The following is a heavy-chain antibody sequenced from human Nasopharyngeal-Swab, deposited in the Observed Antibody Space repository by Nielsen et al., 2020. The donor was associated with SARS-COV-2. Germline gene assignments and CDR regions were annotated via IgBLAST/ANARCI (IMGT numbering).Heavy chain of an antibody. J-gene: IGHJ4*02. Sequence: WIRRATGKGLEGVAVIWYDGSNKYYADSVKGRFTISRDNSKNTLYLQMNSLRAEDTAVYYCAKQSWGYSYGYYFDYWGQGTLVTVSS. CDR3: AKQSWGYSYGYYFDY. CDR2: IWYDGSNK. D-gene: IGHD5-18*01. V-gene: IGHV3-33*06.